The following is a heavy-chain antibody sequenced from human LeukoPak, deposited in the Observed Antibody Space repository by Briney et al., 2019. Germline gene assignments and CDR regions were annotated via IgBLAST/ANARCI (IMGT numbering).Heavy chain of an antibody. CDR2: IYYSGST. D-gene: IGHD5-12*01. Sequence: SETLSLTCTVSGGSISSSSYYWGWIRQPPGKGLEWIGSIYYSGSTYYNPSLKSRVTISVDTSKNQFSLKLSSVTAADTAVYYCARESATDDHWGQGTLVTVSS. V-gene: IGHV4-39*07. CDR1: GGSISSSSYY. CDR3: ARESATDDH. J-gene: IGHJ4*02.